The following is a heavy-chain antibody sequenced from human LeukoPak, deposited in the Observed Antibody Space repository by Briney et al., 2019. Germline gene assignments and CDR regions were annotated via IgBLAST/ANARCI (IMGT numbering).Heavy chain of an antibody. J-gene: IGHJ4*02. CDR2: INPNSGGT. Sequence: ASVKVSCKASGYTFTGYYMHWVRQAPGQGLEWMGWINPNSGGTNYAQKFQGRVTMTRDTSISTAYMELSRLRSDDTVVYYCARPELPHDDWLLYFWGQGTLVTVSS. D-gene: IGHD3-9*01. V-gene: IGHV1-2*02. CDR3: ARPELPHDDWLLYF. CDR1: GYTFTGYY.